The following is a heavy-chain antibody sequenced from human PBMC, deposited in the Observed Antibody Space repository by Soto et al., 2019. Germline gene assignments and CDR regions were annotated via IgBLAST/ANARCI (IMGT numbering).Heavy chain of an antibody. D-gene: IGHD3-22*01. V-gene: IGHV4-59*01. Sequence: PSETLSLTCTVSGGSISSYYWSWIRQPPGKGLEWIGYIYYSGSTNYNPSLKSRVTISVDTSKNQFSLKLSSVTAADTAVYYCARDFIYYDSSGYYSFRWFDPWGQGTLVTVSS. CDR1: GGSISSYY. CDR3: ARDFIYYDSSGYYSFRWFDP. J-gene: IGHJ5*02. CDR2: IYYSGST.